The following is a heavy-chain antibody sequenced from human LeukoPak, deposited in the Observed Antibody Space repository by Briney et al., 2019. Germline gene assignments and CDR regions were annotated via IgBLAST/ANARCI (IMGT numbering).Heavy chain of an antibody. CDR3: ARELLDSSGYPITN. V-gene: IGHV1-8*01. Sequence: ASVKVSCKAAGYTFSGFGINWVRQATGQGLEWMGWMNPNSGNTGYAQKFQGRVTMTRNTSISTAYMELSSLRSEDTAVYYCARELLDSSGYPITNWGQGTLVTVSS. CDR2: MNPNSGNT. D-gene: IGHD3-22*01. J-gene: IGHJ4*02. CDR1: GYTFSGFG.